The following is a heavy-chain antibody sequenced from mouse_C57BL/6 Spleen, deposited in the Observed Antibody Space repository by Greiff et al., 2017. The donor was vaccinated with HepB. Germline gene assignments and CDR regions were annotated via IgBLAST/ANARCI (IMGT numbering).Heavy chain of an antibody. Sequence: VQVVESGAELVRPGTSVKVSCKASGYAFTNYLIEWVKQRPGQGLEWIGVINPGSGGTNYNEKFKGKATLTADKSSSTAYMQLSSLTSEDSAVYFCARSRAHYYGSSYGAMDYWGQGTTLTVSS. CDR1: GYAFTNYL. CDR2: INPGSGGT. CDR3: ARSRAHYYGSSYGAMDY. J-gene: IGHJ2*01. D-gene: IGHD1-1*01. V-gene: IGHV1-54*01.